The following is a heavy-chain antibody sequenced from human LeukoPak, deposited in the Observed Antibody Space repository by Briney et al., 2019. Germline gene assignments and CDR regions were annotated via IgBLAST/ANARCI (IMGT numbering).Heavy chain of an antibody. V-gene: IGHV4-30-4*01. Sequence: PSQTLTLTCTVSGGSISSGDSYWSWIRQPPGESLVWFGYISYSGSPYYNTSLRSRVAISGDKSKNQFSLRLGSVTGADTAVYYCARLPYGSGTYYFDFWGQGILVTVSS. CDR3: ARLPYGSGTYYFDF. D-gene: IGHD3-10*01. CDR1: GGSISSGDSY. CDR2: ISYSGSP. J-gene: IGHJ4*02.